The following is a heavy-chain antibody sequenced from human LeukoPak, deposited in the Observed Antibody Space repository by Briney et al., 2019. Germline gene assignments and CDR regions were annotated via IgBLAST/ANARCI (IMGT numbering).Heavy chain of an antibody. Sequence: PGGSLRLSCAASGFTFSNYWMSWVRQAPGKGLEGVADMKQDGSETYYVDSVKGRFTISRDNAKNSLYLQMNSLRAEDTAVYYCARDKIVGATHFDYWGQGALVTVSS. J-gene: IGHJ4*02. CDR2: MKQDGSET. V-gene: IGHV3-7*01. CDR1: GFTFSNYW. CDR3: ARDKIVGATHFDY. D-gene: IGHD1-26*01.